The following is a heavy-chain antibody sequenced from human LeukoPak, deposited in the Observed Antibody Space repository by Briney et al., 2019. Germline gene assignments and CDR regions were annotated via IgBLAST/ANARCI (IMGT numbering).Heavy chain of an antibody. J-gene: IGHJ6*02. V-gene: IGHV3-53*01. CDR3: AKEVTVTPYSTYYYYGMDV. CDR1: GFTVSSNY. Sequence: GGSLRLSCAASGFTVSSNYMSWVRQAPGKGLEWVSVIYSGGSTYYADSVKGRFTISRDNSKNTLYLQMNSLRAEDTAVYYCAKEVTVTPYSTYYYYGMDVWGQGTTVTVSS. CDR2: IYSGGST. D-gene: IGHD4-17*01.